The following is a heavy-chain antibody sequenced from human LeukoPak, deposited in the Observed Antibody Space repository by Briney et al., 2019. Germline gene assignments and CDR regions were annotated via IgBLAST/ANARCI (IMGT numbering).Heavy chain of an antibody. CDR3: ARVSLSGNCPIDY. V-gene: IGHV1-69*01. Sequence: SVKVSCKASGGTFSSYAISWVRQAPGQGLEWMGGIIPIFGTANYAQKFQGRVTITADESTSTAYMELSSLRSEDTAVYYCARVSLSGNCPIDYWGQGTLVTVSS. CDR2: IIPIFGTA. D-gene: IGHD2-21*01. J-gene: IGHJ4*02. CDR1: GGTFSSYA.